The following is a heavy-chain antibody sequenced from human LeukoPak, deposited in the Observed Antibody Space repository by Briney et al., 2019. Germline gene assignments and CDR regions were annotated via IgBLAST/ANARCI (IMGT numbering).Heavy chain of an antibody. CDR1: GFTVSSNY. D-gene: IGHD5-12*01. Sequence: QTGGSLRLSCAASGFTVSSNYMSWVRQAPGKGLEWVSVIYSGGSTYYADSVKGRFTISRDNSKYTLYPQMNSLRAEDTAVYYCARDSRTEYSGYDEYFDYWGQGTLVTVSS. V-gene: IGHV3-53*01. CDR2: IYSGGST. CDR3: ARDSRTEYSGYDEYFDY. J-gene: IGHJ4*02.